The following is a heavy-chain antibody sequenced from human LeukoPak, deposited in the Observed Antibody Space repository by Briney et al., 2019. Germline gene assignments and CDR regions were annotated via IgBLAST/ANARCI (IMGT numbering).Heavy chain of an antibody. J-gene: IGHJ4*02. CDR3: ARDPDYGDPE. D-gene: IGHD4-17*01. V-gene: IGHV3-11*01. CDR2: ITSSGSIT. Sequence: PGGSLRLSCTASGFTFSDHYMSWFRLSPGKGLEWLSYITSSGSITDYADSVKGRFTLSRDNAKNTMFLQMNSLRPEDTAVYYCARDPDYGDPEWGQGTLVTVSS. CDR1: GFTFSDHY.